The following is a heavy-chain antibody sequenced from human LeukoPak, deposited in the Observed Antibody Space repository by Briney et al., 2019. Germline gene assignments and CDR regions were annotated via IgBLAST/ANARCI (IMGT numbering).Heavy chain of an antibody. D-gene: IGHD7-27*01. J-gene: IGHJ6*02. V-gene: IGHV4-59*08. CDR1: GGSIGSSY. CDR3: VRQPIGELGNYDYYGLDV. CDR2: IHYSGST. Sequence: SETLSLTCSVSGGSIGSSYWTWIRQPPGKGLEWIGFIHYSGSTNSNPSLKSRVTVTVDPSKNQFSLRLTSVTAADTAVYYCVRQPIGELGNYDYYGLDVWGQGTAVIVSS.